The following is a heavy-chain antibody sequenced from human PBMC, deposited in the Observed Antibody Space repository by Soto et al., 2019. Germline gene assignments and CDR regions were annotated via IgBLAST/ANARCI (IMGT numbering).Heavy chain of an antibody. J-gene: IGHJ6*02. CDR1: GFIFSTYN. Sequence: LGGSLRLSCTASGFIFSTYNMNWVRQAPGKGLEWVSFISSSSKTIYYADPVKGRFTISRDKARNSLYLQMNSLRDEDTAVYYCAIFEASGPLDVWGQGTTVTVSS. V-gene: IGHV3-48*02. D-gene: IGHD3-10*01. CDR2: ISSSSKTI. CDR3: AIFEASGPLDV.